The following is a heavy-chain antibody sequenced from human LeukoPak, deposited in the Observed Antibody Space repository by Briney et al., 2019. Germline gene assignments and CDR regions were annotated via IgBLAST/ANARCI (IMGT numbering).Heavy chain of an antibody. CDR1: GYTFTSYG. V-gene: IGHV1-69*13. CDR2: IIPIFGTA. D-gene: IGHD6-13*01. J-gene: IGHJ4*02. Sequence: SVKVSCKASGYTFTSYGISWVRQAPGQGLEWMGGIIPIFGTANYAQKFQGRVTITADESTSTAYMELSSLRSEDTAVYYCARYYSSKRRGFDYWGQGTLVTVSS. CDR3: ARYYSSKRRGFDY.